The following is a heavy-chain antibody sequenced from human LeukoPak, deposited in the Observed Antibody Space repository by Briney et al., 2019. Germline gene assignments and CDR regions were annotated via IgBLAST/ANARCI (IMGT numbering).Heavy chain of an antibody. CDR3: ARVLTSTVPRSIFDY. J-gene: IGHJ4*02. D-gene: IGHD3-9*01. Sequence: GGSLRLSCAASGFTFSTYAMSWVRQAPGKGLEWVSAISGSGGNTCYPDSVKGRFTISRDNSKNTLYLQMNSLRAEDTAVYYCARVLTSTVPRSIFDYWGRGTLVTVSS. V-gene: IGHV3-23*01. CDR2: ISGSGGNT. CDR1: GFTFSTYA.